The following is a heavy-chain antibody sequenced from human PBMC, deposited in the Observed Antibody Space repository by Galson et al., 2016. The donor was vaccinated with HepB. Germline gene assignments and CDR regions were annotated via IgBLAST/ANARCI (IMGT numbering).Heavy chain of an antibody. D-gene: IGHD3-10*01. J-gene: IGHJ4*02. CDR2: IWYDGSNK. CDR1: GFTFSDYG. Sequence: SLRLSCAASGFTFSDYGMHWVRQAPGKGLEWVAVIWYDGSNKYYADSVKGRFTISRDNSKNTLYLQMNSLRAEDTAVYYCARTPGDNMVRGIIITGSYYFDYWGQGTLVTVSS. V-gene: IGHV3-33*01. CDR3: ARTPGDNMVRGIIITGSYYFDY.